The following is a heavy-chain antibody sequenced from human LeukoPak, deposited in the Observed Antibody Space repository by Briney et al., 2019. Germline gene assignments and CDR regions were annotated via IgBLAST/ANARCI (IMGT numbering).Heavy chain of an antibody. Sequence: GGSLRLSCAASGFTFSSYSMNWVRQAPGKGLEWVSAISGSGGSTYYADSVKGRFTISRDNSKNTLYLQMNSLSAEDTAVYYCAKDGSSVPFDYWGQGTLVTVSS. D-gene: IGHD3-22*01. CDR2: ISGSGGST. J-gene: IGHJ4*02. CDR3: AKDGSSVPFDY. V-gene: IGHV3-23*01. CDR1: GFTFSSYS.